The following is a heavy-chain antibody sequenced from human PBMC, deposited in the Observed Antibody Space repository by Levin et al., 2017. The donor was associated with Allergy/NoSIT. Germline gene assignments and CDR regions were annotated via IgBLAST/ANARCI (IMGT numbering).Heavy chain of an antibody. J-gene: IGHJ4*02. CDR2: INLSGGTI. CDR1: GFPFRSHE. Sequence: GLSLLLSFFSSGFPFRSHEMNWVRQAPGKGLEWLSYINLSGGTIYYADSVKGRFTMSRDNAKNSLYLQMNSLGAEDTAVYYCARERYCNGGNGYRDFDCWGQGTLVIVSS. V-gene: IGHV3-48*03. D-gene: IGHD2-15*01. CDR3: ARERYCNGGNGYRDFDC.